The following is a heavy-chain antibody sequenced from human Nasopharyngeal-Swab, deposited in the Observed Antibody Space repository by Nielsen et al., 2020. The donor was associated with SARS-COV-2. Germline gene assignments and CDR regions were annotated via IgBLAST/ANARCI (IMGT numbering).Heavy chain of an antibody. V-gene: IGHV3-11*06. CDR3: ARRVRGVIEYYYYYYMDV. CDR2: IGSSSSYT. CDR1: GFTFSDYY. J-gene: IGHJ6*03. Sequence: GESLKISCAASGFTFSDYYMSWIRQAPGKGLEWVSYIGSSSSYTNYADSVKGRFTISRDNAKNSLYLQMNSLRAEDTAVYYCARRVRGVIEYYYYYYMDVWGKGTTVTVSS. D-gene: IGHD3-10*01.